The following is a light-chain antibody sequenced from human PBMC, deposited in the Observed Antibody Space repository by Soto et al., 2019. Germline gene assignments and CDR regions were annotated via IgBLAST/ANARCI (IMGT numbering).Light chain of an antibody. Sequence: QSALTQPASVSGSPGQSNTISCTGTSSDVGGYNYVSWYQQHPGKAPKLMIYDVSNRPSGVSNRFSGSKSGNTASLTISGLQAEDEADYYCSSYTSISTLYGVFGVGTKLTVL. V-gene: IGLV2-14*01. J-gene: IGLJ2*01. CDR1: SSDVGGYNY. CDR3: SSYTSISTLYGV. CDR2: DVS.